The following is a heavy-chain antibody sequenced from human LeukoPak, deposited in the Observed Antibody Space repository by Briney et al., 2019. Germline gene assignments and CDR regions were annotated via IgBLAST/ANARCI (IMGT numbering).Heavy chain of an antibody. D-gene: IGHD3-22*01. Sequence: GGSLRLSCAASGFTFSSYWMTCVRQSPGKGLECVANIKQDGSEEYYADSVKGRFTISRDNTKNSLFLQMNRLRAEDTAIYLCSRDSRAYDSCGYYDYWGQGTLVTVSS. J-gene: IGHJ4*02. CDR3: SRDSRAYDSCGYYDY. CDR1: GFTFSSYW. V-gene: IGHV3-7*04. CDR2: IKQDGSEE.